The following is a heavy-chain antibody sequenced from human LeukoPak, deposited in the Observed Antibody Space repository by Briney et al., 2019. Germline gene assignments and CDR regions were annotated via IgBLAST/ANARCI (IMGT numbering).Heavy chain of an antibody. CDR3: ASSRMAAVAGTGEFDY. Sequence: SETLSLTCTVSGGSISSYYWSWIRQPPGKGLEWIGYIYYSGSTNYNPSLKSRVTISVDTSKNQFSLKLSSVTAADTAVYYCASSRMAAVAGTGEFDYWGQGTLVTVSA. CDR2: IYYSGST. CDR1: GGSISSYY. V-gene: IGHV4-59*12. D-gene: IGHD6-19*01. J-gene: IGHJ4*02.